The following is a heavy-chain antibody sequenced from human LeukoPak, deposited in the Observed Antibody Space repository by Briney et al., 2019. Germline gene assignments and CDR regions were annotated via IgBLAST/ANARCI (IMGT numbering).Heavy chain of an antibody. CDR2: MNPNSGNT. D-gene: IGHD3-22*01. CDR3: ASTVHDSSGYYYSY. Sequence: ASVKVFCKASGYTFTSYDINWVRQAPGQGLEWMGWMNPNSGNTGYAQKFQGRVTMTRNSSISTAYMELSSLRSEDTAVYYCASTVHDSSGYYYSYWGQGTLVTVSS. J-gene: IGHJ4*02. CDR1: GYTFTSYD. V-gene: IGHV1-8*01.